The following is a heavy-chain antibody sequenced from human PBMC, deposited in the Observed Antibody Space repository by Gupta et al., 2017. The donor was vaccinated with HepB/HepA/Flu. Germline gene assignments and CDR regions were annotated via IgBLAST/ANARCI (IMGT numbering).Heavy chain of an antibody. Sequence: EVQLLESGGGLVQPGGSLSLSCAASGFTFGGNAMGWVRQGPGKGLEWVSGIGTDLRTHYADSVKGRFTISRDNSKNTVYLQMNSLRAEDTAVYYCAKDLHFWSAMDVWGKGTTVTVSS. CDR2: IGTDLRT. J-gene: IGHJ6*03. CDR1: GFTFGGNA. V-gene: IGHV3-23*01. D-gene: IGHD3-3*02. CDR3: AKDLHFWSAMDV.